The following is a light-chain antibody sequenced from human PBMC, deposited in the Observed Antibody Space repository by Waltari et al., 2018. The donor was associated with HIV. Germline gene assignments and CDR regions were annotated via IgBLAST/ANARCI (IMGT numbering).Light chain of an antibody. J-gene: IGLJ2*01. CDR2: GVN. Sequence: SALTQPASVSGSPGQSVPISCTGTSYEFDLHNFLSWYQQHPGKAPQLLIFGVNSRPSGISSRFSASKSGDTASLTISGLQSGDEADYYCTTYTAKDSLLIGSGTKLTVL. V-gene: IGLV2-14*01. CDR1: SYEFDLHNF. CDR3: TTYTAKDSLL.